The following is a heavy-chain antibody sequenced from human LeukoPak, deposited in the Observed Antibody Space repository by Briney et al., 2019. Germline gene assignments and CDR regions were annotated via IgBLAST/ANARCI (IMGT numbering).Heavy chain of an antibody. Sequence: GGSLRLSCAASGFTFSSYSMNWVRQAPGKGLEWVSGISGSDSGTYYTDSVKGRFTISRDNSKNTVYMEIDNLRAEDTAVYYCAKCMSGTGVCLNFDSWGQRILVTVSS. CDR2: ISGSDSGT. J-gene: IGHJ4*02. CDR3: AKCMSGTGVCLNFDS. CDR1: GFTFSSYS. D-gene: IGHD2-8*02. V-gene: IGHV3-23*01.